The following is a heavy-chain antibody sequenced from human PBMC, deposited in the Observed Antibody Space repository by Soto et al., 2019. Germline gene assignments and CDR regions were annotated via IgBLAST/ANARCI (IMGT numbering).Heavy chain of an antibody. CDR1: GFTFSSYG. CDR3: ARDRTLGYWSSTSCPGGDGAFDI. V-gene: IGHV3-33*01. CDR2: IWYDGSNK. J-gene: IGHJ3*02. Sequence: GGSLRLSCAASGFTFSSYGMHWVRQAPGKGLEWVAVIWYDGSNKYYADSVKGRFTISRDNSKNTLYLQMNSLRAEDTAVYYCARDRTLGYWSSTSCPGGDGAFDIWGQGTMVTVSS. D-gene: IGHD2-2*01.